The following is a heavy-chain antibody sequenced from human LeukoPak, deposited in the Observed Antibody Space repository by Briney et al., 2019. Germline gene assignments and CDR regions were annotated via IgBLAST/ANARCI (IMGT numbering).Heavy chain of an antibody. CDR2: INPSGGST. V-gene: IGHV1-46*01. D-gene: IGHD3-10*01. J-gene: IGHJ5*02. CDR3: ATSFRAVNWFDP. Sequence: ASVKVSCKASGYTFTRYYMNWVRQAPGQGLEWMGLINPSGGSTNYAQKFQGRVTMTRDTSTSTIYMEVSSLRSEDTAVYYCATSFRAVNWFDPWGQGTLVTVSS. CDR1: GYTFTRYY.